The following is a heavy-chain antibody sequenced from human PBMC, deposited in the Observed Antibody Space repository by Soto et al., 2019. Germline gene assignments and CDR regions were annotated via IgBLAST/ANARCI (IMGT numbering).Heavy chain of an antibody. CDR3: ARTNYYYDSSGYYLDAFDI. V-gene: IGHV4-31*03. D-gene: IGHD3-22*01. CDR1: GGSISSGGYY. CDR2: IYYSEST. J-gene: IGHJ3*02. Sequence: TLSLTCSVSGGSISSGGYYWSWIRQHPGKGLEWIGYIYYSESTNYNPSLKSRVTISVDTSKNQFSLKLSSVTAADTAVYYCARTNYYYDSSGYYLDAFDIWGQGTMVTVSS.